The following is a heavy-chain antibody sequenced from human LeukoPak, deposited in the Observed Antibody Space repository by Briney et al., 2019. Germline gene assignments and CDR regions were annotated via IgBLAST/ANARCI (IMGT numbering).Heavy chain of an antibody. V-gene: IGHV3-21*01. CDR2: ISSSSSYI. CDR3: ARDSGSYWGGYYFDY. Sequence: GGSLRLSCAASGFTFSSYSMNWVRQAPGKGLEWVSSISSSSSYIYYADSVKGRFIISRDNAKNSLYLQMNSLRAEDTAVYYCARDSGSYWGGYYFDYWGQGTLVTVSS. J-gene: IGHJ4*02. CDR1: GFTFSSYS. D-gene: IGHD1-26*01.